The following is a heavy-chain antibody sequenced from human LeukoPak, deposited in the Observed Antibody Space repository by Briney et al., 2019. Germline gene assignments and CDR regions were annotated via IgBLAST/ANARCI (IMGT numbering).Heavy chain of an antibody. CDR2: IYTSGST. V-gene: IGHV4-61*02. CDR3: ARDRDSGSYFDY. CDR1: GGSISSGSYY. Sequence: SETLSLTCTVSGGSISSGSYYWSWIRQPAGKGLEWIGRIYTSGSTNYNPSLKSRVTISVDTSKNQFSLKLSSVTAADTAVYYCARDRDSGSYFDYWGQGTLVTVSS. D-gene: IGHD1-26*01. J-gene: IGHJ4*02.